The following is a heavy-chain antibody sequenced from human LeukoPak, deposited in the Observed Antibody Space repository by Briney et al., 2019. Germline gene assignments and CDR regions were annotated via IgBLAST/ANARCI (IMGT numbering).Heavy chain of an antibody. CDR2: ILQGGGEI. CDR1: GFTFSDFA. Sequence: PGGSLRLSCAASGFTFSDFAMIWVRQPPGKGLEWVSSILQGGGEIHYADSVRGRFTISRDNSRSTLFLQMNSLRAEDTAIYYCATYRQVMLPFESWGQGTLVTVSS. D-gene: IGHD5-18*01. V-gene: IGHV3-23*01. CDR3: ATYRQVMLPFES. J-gene: IGHJ4*02.